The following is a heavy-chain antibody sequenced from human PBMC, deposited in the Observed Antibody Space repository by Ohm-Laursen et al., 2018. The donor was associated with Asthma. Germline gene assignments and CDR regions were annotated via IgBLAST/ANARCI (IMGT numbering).Heavy chain of an antibody. V-gene: IGHV4-59*07. Sequence: SDTLSLTCVVSGGSISSYYWSWIRQPPGKGLEWIGYIYYSGSTNYNPSLKSRVTISVDTSKNQFSLKLSSVTAADTAVYYCASSWEIAAAVDYWGQGTLVTVSS. CDR1: GGSISSYY. D-gene: IGHD6-13*01. CDR3: ASSWEIAAAVDY. J-gene: IGHJ4*02. CDR2: IYYSGST.